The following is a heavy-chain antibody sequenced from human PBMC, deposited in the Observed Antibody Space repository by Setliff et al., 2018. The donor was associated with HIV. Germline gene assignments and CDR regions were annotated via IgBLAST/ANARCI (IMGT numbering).Heavy chain of an antibody. V-gene: IGHV3-7*03. D-gene: IGHD3-16*01. J-gene: IGHJ4*02. CDR2: ISPDGSAT. CDR1: GFTFTKSA. CDR3: AKDVMQGGWGSLSYFDS. Sequence: GGSLRLSCTVSGFTFTKSAMNWVRQAPGKGLEWVANISPDGSATYYVDSVKGRFTISRDNTKNTVYLQMNSLRAEDTAVYFCAKDVMQGGWGSLSYFDSWGQGTLVTVSS.